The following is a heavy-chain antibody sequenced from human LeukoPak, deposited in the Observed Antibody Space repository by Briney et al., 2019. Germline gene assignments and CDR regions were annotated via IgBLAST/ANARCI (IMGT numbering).Heavy chain of an antibody. CDR3: ARGPDSFDI. Sequence: GASLKISCKASGYRFTNDWIGWVRQMPGKGLEWMGIIYPGDSDTRYSPSFQGQVTISTDKSISTAYLQWSSLKASDTAMYYCARGPDSFDIWGQGTMVIVSS. CDR2: IYPGDSDT. V-gene: IGHV5-51*01. CDR1: GYRFTNDW. J-gene: IGHJ3*02.